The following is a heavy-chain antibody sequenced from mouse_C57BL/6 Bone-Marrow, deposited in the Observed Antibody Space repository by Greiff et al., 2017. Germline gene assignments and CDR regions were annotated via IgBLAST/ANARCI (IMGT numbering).Heavy chain of an antibody. D-gene: IGHD1-1*01. CDR3: ARDYYGSSLAY. Sequence: EVKLVESGGGLVKPGGSLKLSCAASGFTFSSYAMSWVRQTPEKRLEWVATISDGGSYTYYPDNVKGRFTISRDNAKNNLYLQMSHLKSEDTAMYYCARDYYGSSLAYWGQGTLVTVSA. CDR1: GFTFSSYA. J-gene: IGHJ3*01. V-gene: IGHV5-4*03. CDR2: ISDGGSYT.